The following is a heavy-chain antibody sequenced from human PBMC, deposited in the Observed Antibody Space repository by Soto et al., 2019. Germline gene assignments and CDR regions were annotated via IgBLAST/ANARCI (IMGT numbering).Heavy chain of an antibody. CDR3: ARDCSSSSCRSDYFDY. V-gene: IGHV3-7*01. D-gene: IGHD2-2*01. CDR1: GFTFSSYW. Sequence: GGSLRLSCAASGFTFSSYWMSWVRQAPGKGLEWVANIKQDGSEEYYVDSLKGRFTTSRDNAKNSLYLQMNSLRAEDTAVYYCARDCSSSSCRSDYFDYWGQGTLVTVSS. J-gene: IGHJ4*02. CDR2: IKQDGSEE.